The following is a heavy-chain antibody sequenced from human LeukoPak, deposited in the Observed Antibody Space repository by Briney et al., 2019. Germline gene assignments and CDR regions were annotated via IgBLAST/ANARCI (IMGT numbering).Heavy chain of an antibody. J-gene: IGHJ4*02. CDR2: IYTSGST. V-gene: IGHV4-61*02. D-gene: IGHD3-22*01. CDR3: ARVSFITMIAIDY. CDR1: GYSISSGYY. Sequence: SETLSLTCAVSGYSISSGYYWSWIRQPAGKGLEWIGRIYTSGSTNYNPSLKSRVTISVDTSKNQFSLKLSSVTAADTAVYYCARVSFITMIAIDYWGQGTLVTVSS.